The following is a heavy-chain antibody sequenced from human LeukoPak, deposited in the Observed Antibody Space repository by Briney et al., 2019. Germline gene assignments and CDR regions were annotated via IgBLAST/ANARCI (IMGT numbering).Heavy chain of an antibody. CDR1: GFTFTSSA. Sequence: SVKVSCKASGFTFTSSAVQWVRQTRGQRLEWIGWIVVGSGNTNYAQKFQERVTITRDMSTSTAYMELSRLRSEDTAVYYCAATSMNHSAAPDYWGQGTLVTVSS. J-gene: IGHJ4*02. D-gene: IGHD2-15*01. CDR3: AATSMNHSAAPDY. CDR2: IVVGSGNT. V-gene: IGHV1-58*01.